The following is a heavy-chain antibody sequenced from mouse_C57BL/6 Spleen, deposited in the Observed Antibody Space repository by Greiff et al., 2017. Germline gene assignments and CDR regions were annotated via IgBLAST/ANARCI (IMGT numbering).Heavy chain of an antibody. CDR3: ARSGITTVVATRGFAY. J-gene: IGHJ3*01. D-gene: IGHD1-1*01. CDR2: IDPNSGGT. V-gene: IGHV1-72*01. CDR1: GYSFTSYW. Sequence: QVQLQQPGAELVKPGASVTLSCKASGYSFTSYWMHWVKQRPGRGLEWMGRIDPNSGGTKYNAKFKSKATLTVDKPSSKVYMQLSSLTSEDSAVYYCARSGITTVVATRGFAYWGQGTLVTVSA.